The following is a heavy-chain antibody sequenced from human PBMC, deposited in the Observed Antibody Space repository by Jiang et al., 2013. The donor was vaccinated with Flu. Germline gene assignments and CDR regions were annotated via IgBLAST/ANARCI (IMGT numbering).Heavy chain of an antibody. V-gene: IGHV1-18*01. CDR2: ISAYNGDT. J-gene: IGHJ4*02. D-gene: IGHD1-26*01. CDR1: GYTFSSYG. CDR3: ARDGRHGWEQLRNFDY. Sequence: SGAEVKKPGASVKVSCKASGYTFSSYGISWVRQAPGQGLEWVGWISAYNGDTNYAQKVKGRVTVTTDSSTRTVYMDLRSLGSDDTAVYYCARDGRHGWEQLRNFDYWGQGTLVTVSS.